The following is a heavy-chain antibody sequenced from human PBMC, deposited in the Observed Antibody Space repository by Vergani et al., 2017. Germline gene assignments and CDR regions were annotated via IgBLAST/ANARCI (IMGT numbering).Heavy chain of an antibody. Sequence: EVQLVESGGVLVQPGGSLRLSCVASGFNFSSYSMNWVRQAPGKGLEWISYVSSNARRQSYADSVKGRFTVSRDSAKNSLYLQMNSLRAEDTAIYYCARDTGYCSSTSCYSLDAFDIWGQGTMVTVSS. D-gene: IGHD2-2*03. CDR2: VSSNARRQ. CDR3: ARDTGYCSSTSCYSLDAFDI. J-gene: IGHJ3*02. V-gene: IGHV3-48*01. CDR1: GFNFSSYS.